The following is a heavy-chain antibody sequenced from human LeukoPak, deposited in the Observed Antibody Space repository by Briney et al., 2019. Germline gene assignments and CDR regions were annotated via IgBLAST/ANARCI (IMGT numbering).Heavy chain of an antibody. Sequence: SETLSLTCAVYGGSFSGYYWSWIHQPPGKGLEWIGEINHSGSTNYNPSLKSRVTISVDTSKNQFSLKLSSVTAADTAVYYCARVRYCSSTSCPWNYYYMDVWGKGTTVTVSS. V-gene: IGHV4-34*01. CDR2: INHSGST. J-gene: IGHJ6*03. CDR3: ARVRYCSSTSCPWNYYYMDV. CDR1: GGSFSGYY. D-gene: IGHD2-2*01.